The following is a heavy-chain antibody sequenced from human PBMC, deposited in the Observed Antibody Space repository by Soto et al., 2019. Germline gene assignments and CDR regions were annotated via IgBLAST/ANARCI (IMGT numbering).Heavy chain of an antibody. Sequence: SETLSLTCTVSCASISGFYWSWIRKSAGKGLEWIGRIYATGTTDYNPYLKSRVMMSVDTSKKQFSLKLRSVTAADTAVYYCVRDGTKTLRDWFDPWGQGISVTVSS. D-gene: IGHD1-1*01. CDR3: VRDGTKTLRDWFDP. CDR2: IYATGTT. CDR1: CASISGFY. V-gene: IGHV4-4*07. J-gene: IGHJ5*02.